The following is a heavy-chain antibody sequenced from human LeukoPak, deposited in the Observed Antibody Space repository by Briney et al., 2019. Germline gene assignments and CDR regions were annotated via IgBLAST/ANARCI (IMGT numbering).Heavy chain of an antibody. V-gene: IGHV1-69*05. Sequence: ASVKVSCKASGGTLTSHTISWVRQAPGHGLEWVGGIIPIFGTANYAQKFQGRVTITTDESTSTAYMELSSLRSEDTAVYYCASEVFGATPYYYYYCMDVGGKGTTVTVSS. CDR3: ASEVFGATPYYYYYCMDV. CDR1: GGTLTSHT. D-gene: IGHD3-3*01. J-gene: IGHJ6*03. CDR2: IIPIFGTA.